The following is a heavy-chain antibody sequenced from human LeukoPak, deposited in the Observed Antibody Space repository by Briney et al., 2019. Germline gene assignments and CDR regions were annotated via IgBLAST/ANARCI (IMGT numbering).Heavy chain of an antibody. V-gene: IGHV4-39*01. CDR3: VRHDGRGGATMGALDS. CDR2: IYDSGST. Sequence: PSETLSLTCTVSGGSIRSSYYYWGWIRQPPGKGLEWIGSIYDSGSTYYNPSLKSRVTISVDTSKNQFSLKLSSVTAADTAVYYCVRHDGRGGATMGALDSWGQGSLVTVSS. D-gene: IGHD5-12*01. J-gene: IGHJ4*02. CDR1: GGSIRSSYYY.